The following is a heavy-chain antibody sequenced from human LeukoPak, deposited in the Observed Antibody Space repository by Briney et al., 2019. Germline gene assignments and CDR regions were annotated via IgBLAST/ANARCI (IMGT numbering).Heavy chain of an antibody. CDR3: ARGKLLWFGESVWFDP. Sequence: KSSETLSLTCTVSGDSISSGSYYWSWIRQPAGRGLEWIGRIYSSGSTNYNPSLKSRVTISVDTSKNQLSLRSTSVTAADTAMYFCARGKLLWFGESVWFDPWGQGTLVTVSS. J-gene: IGHJ5*02. V-gene: IGHV4-61*02. CDR2: IYSSGST. CDR1: GDSISSGSYY. D-gene: IGHD3-10*01.